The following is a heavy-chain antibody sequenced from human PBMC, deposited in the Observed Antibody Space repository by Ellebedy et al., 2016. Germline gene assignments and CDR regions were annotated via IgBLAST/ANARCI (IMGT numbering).Heavy chain of an antibody. CDR1: GFTFSNAW. V-gene: IGHV3-23*01. CDR2: ISGSGGST. J-gene: IGHJ6*02. CDR3: ARDLHCSSTSCYADDYYYYGMDV. Sequence: GESLKISXAASGFTFSNAWMSWVRQAPGKGLEWVSAISGSGGSTYYADSVKGRFTISRDNSKNTLYLQMNSLRAEDTAVYYCARDLHCSSTSCYADDYYYYGMDVWGQGTTVTVSS. D-gene: IGHD2-2*01.